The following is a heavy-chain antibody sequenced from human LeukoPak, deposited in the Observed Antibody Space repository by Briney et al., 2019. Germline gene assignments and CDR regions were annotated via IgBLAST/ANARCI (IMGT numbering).Heavy chain of an antibody. V-gene: IGHV3-23*01. Sequence: GGSLRLSCAASGFTFSSYAMSWVRQAPGKGLEWVSAISGSGGSTYYADSVKGRFTISRDNSKNTLYLQMNSLRAEDTAVYYCAKDAADDFWSGYNYFDYWGQGTLVTVSS. CDR3: AKDAADDFWSGYNYFDY. J-gene: IGHJ4*02. CDR1: GFTFSSYA. CDR2: ISGSGGST. D-gene: IGHD3-3*01.